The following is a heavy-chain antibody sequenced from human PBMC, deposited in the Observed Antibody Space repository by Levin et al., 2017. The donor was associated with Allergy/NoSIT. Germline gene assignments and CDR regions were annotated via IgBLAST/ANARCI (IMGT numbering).Heavy chain of an antibody. CDR1: GFAFSNYA. D-gene: IGHD2-15*01. Sequence: GGSLRLSCAASGFAFSNYAMRWVRQAPGKGLEWVSAISGSGENTYYADSVKGRFTISRDNSKNTLFLQLHSLRPEDTAVYYCAKEGGRAEAAAGGFGYYYYGMDAWGQGTTVTVS. CDR2: ISGSGENT. CDR3: AKEGGRAEAAAGGFGYYYYGMDA. J-gene: IGHJ6*02. V-gene: IGHV3-23*01.